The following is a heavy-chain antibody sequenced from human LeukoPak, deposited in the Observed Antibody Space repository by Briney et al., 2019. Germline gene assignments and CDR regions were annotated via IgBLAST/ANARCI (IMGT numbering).Heavy chain of an antibody. Sequence: GGSLRLSCAASGFTISSNYMSWVRQAPGKGLEWVSVIYSGGSTYYADSVKGRFTISRDNSKNTLYLQMNSLRAEDTAVYYCARVLWLLGAFDIWGQGTMVTVSS. D-gene: IGHD2-21*02. CDR2: IYSGGST. CDR3: ARVLWLLGAFDI. V-gene: IGHV3-53*01. CDR1: GFTISSNY. J-gene: IGHJ3*02.